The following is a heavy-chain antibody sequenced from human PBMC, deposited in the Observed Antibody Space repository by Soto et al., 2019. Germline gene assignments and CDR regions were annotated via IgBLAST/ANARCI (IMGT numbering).Heavy chain of an antibody. CDR2: VSDYNGYT. J-gene: IGHJ4*02. Sequence: QVQLVQSGAEVKKPGASVKVSCKGSGFTFSNYGFNWVRQAPGQGLEWVGWVSDYNGYTKAAPNFQDRLIMTTHTSTNPAYMELRGLRPDDTVLYCCARGRSIAVPGGPWGQGTVVTVSS. V-gene: IGHV1-18*01. D-gene: IGHD6-19*01. CDR1: GFTFSNYG. CDR3: ARGRSIAVPGGP.